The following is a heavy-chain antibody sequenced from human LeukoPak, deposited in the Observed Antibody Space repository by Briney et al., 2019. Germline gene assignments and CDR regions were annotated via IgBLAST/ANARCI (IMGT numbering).Heavy chain of an antibody. D-gene: IGHD3-10*01. Sequence: ASVKVSCKASGYTFTGYYMHWVRQAPGQGLEWMGWINPNSGGTNYAQKFQGRVTMTRDTSISTAYMELSSLTSEDTAVYYCASRVASGSYNWSDPWGQGTLVTVSS. CDR2: INPNSGGT. CDR3: ASRVASGSYNWSDP. CDR1: GYTFTGYY. V-gene: IGHV1-2*02. J-gene: IGHJ5*02.